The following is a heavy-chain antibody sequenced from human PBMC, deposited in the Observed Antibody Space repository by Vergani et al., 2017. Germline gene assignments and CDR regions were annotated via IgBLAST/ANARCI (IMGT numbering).Heavy chain of an antibody. J-gene: IGHJ6*03. CDR1: GGSFSGYY. V-gene: IGHV4-34*01. CDR2: INHSGST. CDR3: ARGRGSSSRHYYYYYMDV. Sequence: QVQLQQWGAGLLKPSETLSLTCAVYGGSFSGYYWSWIRQPPGKGLEWIGEINHSGSTNYNPSLKSRVTISVDTSKNQFSLKLRSVTAADTAVYYCARGRGSSSRHYYYYYMDVWGKGTTVTVSS. D-gene: IGHD6-6*01.